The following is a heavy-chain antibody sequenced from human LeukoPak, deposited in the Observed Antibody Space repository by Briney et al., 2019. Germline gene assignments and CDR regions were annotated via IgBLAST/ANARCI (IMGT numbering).Heavy chain of an antibody. CDR3: ARARSSWSHFDAFDI. CDR2: ISSSSSTI. J-gene: IGHJ3*02. CDR1: GFTFSSYS. Sequence: GGSLRLSCAASGFTFSSYSMNWVRQAPGKGLEWVSYISSSSSTIYYADSVKGRFTISRDNAKNSLYLQMNSLRAEDTAVYYCARARSSWSHFDAFDIWGQGTMVTVSS. D-gene: IGHD6-13*01. V-gene: IGHV3-48*04.